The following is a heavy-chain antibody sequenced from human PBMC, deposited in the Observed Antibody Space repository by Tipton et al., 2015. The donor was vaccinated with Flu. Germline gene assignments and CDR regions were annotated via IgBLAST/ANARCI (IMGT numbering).Heavy chain of an antibody. V-gene: IGHV4-39*01. CDR3: ARLSYCDGDLKNFYFDY. CDR1: SGSIRSTNYF. CDR2: IYPSGTT. Sequence: TLSLTCTVSSGSIRSTNYFCAWIRQPPGKRLELIGSIYPSGTTYYNPSLKSRVTISVDTSKSQFSLILRSVTAADTAVYYCARLSYCDGDLKNFYFDYWGQGALVTVSS. J-gene: IGHJ4*02. D-gene: IGHD2-21*02.